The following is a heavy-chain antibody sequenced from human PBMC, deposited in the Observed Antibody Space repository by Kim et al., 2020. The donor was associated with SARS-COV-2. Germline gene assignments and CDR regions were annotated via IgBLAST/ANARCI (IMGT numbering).Heavy chain of an antibody. CDR1: GGSFSGYY. CDR2: INHSGST. Sequence: SETLSLTCAVYGGSFSGYYWSWIRQPPGKGLEWIGEINHSGSTNYNPSLKSRVTISVDTSKNQFSLKLSSVTAEDTAVYYCARKQPYYYGSGSYYKRSYYYYGREVWGQGATVTVSS. D-gene: IGHD3-10*01. J-gene: IGHJ6*02. CDR3: ARKQPYYYGSGSYYKRSYYYYGREV. V-gene: IGHV4-34*01.